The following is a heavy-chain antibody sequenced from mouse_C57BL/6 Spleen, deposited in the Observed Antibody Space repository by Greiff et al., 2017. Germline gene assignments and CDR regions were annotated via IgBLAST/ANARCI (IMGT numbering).Heavy chain of an antibody. J-gene: IGHJ3*01. Sequence: QVQLKQPGAELVKPGASVKLSCKASGYTFTSYWMHWVKQRPGRGLEWIGRIDPNSGGTKYNEKFKSKATLTVDKPSSTAYMQLSSLTSEDSAVYYCARGTYYDYAWFAYWGQGTLVTVSA. CDR1: GYTFTSYW. CDR2: IDPNSGGT. D-gene: IGHD2-4*01. CDR3: ARGTYYDYAWFAY. V-gene: IGHV1-72*01.